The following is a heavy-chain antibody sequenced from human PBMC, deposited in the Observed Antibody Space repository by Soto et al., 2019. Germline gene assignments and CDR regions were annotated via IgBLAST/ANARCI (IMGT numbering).Heavy chain of an antibody. CDR3: ARAAPPLTYYDFWSGYFYMDV. D-gene: IGHD3-3*01. Sequence: SETLSLTCTVSGGSISSYYWTWIRQPPGKGLEWIGYIYYSGSTNYNPSLKSRVTISVAKSKTQFSLKLSSVTAADTAVYYCARAAPPLTYYDFWSGYFYMDVWGKGTTVTVSS. J-gene: IGHJ6*03. CDR2: IYYSGST. CDR1: GGSISSYY. V-gene: IGHV4-59*08.